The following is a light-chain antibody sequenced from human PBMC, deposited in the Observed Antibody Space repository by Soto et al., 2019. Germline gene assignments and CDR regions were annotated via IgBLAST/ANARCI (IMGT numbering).Light chain of an antibody. CDR3: QQYNNWPPWT. Sequence: EIVMTQSPATLSVSPGERATLSCRASQSVSSNLAWYQQKPGQATRLLIYGASTRATGIPARFSGSGSGTEFTLTISSLQSEDFAVYYCQQYNNWPPWTFGQGTKEEIK. V-gene: IGKV3-15*01. J-gene: IGKJ1*01. CDR1: QSVSSN. CDR2: GAS.